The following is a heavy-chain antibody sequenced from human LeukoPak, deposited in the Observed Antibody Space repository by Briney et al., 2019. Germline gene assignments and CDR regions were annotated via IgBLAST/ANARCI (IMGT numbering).Heavy chain of an antibody. Sequence: TGGSLRLSCSAAGFTLSDYCMSWVRQAPGKGLEWVSGISGSRGGTYYVDSVKGRFTISRDNSKNTLYMQMHSLRAEDTALYYCARCRISPDYWGQGILVTVSP. J-gene: IGHJ4*02. CDR2: ISGSRGGT. CDR1: GFTLSDYC. D-gene: IGHD3-3*02. V-gene: IGHV3-23*01. CDR3: ARCRISPDY.